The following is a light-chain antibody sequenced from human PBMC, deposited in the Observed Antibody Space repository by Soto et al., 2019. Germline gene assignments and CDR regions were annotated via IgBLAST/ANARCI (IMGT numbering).Light chain of an antibody. V-gene: IGLV2-14*01. CDR1: SSDVGGYNY. CDR3: SSYTSSSTLT. J-gene: IGLJ2*01. Sequence: QSALTQPASVSGSPGQSITISCTGTSSDVGGYNYVSWYQQHPGNAPKLMIYDVSHRTSGVSNRFSGSKSGNTASLTISGLQAEDEADYYCSSYTSSSTLTFGGGTKVTVL. CDR2: DVS.